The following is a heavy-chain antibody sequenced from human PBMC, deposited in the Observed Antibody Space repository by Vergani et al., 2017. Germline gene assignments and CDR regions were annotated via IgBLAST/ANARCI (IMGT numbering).Heavy chain of an antibody. D-gene: IGHD3-10*01. CDR2: TSGSGGST. V-gene: IGHV3-23*01. CDR1: GFTFSSYA. CDR3: AKTSQYGSGSYSDY. J-gene: IGHJ4*02. Sequence: EVQLLESGGGLVQPGGSLRLSCAASGFTFSSYAMSWVRQAPGKGLEWLSATSGSGGSTYYADSVKGRFTISRDNAKNTLYLQMNSLRAEDTAVYYCAKTSQYGSGSYSDYWDQGTQVTVSA.